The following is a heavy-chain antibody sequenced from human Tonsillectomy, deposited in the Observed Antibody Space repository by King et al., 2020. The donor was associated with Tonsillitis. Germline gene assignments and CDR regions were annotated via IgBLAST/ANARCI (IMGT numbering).Heavy chain of an antibody. J-gene: IGHJ6*02. CDR2: ISYDGSKK. CDR1: GFTFSTYG. D-gene: IGHD2-15*01. Sequence: HVQLVESGGGVVQPGRSLRLSCAASGFTFSTYGMHWVRQAPGKGLEWVAVISYDGSKKYYADSVKGRFTISRDNSKNTLYLQMNSLRAEDTAVYHCAKDLEVVAVAATTGMDVWGQGTTVTVSS. CDR3: AKDLEVVAVAATTGMDV. V-gene: IGHV3-30*18.